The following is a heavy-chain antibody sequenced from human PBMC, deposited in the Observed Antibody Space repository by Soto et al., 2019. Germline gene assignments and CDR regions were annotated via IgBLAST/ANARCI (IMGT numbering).Heavy chain of an antibody. CDR1: GGSISSYY. CDR3: ARGRYCSSTSCYRYYYYGMDV. Sequence: ETLSLTCTVSGGSISSYYWSWIRQPPGKGLEWLGYIYYSGSTNYNPSLKSRVTISVDTSKNQFSLKLSSVTAADTAVYYCARGRYCSSTSCYRYYYYGMDVWGQGTTVTVSS. V-gene: IGHV4-59*12. J-gene: IGHJ6*02. CDR2: IYYSGST. D-gene: IGHD2-2*01.